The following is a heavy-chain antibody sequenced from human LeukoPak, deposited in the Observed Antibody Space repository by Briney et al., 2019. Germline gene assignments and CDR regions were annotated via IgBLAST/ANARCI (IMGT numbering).Heavy chain of an antibody. CDR1: GFTFDDYA. CDR2: ISWNSGSI. J-gene: IGHJ4*02. V-gene: IGHV3-9*01. D-gene: IGHD6-6*01. CDR3: AKDVRGYSSSSPTFGY. Sequence: GGSLRLSCAASGFTFDDYAMHWVRQAPGKGLEWVSGISWNSGSIGYADFVKGRFTISRDNAKNSLYLQMNSLRAEDTALYYCAKDVRGYSSSSPTFGYWGQGTLVTVSS.